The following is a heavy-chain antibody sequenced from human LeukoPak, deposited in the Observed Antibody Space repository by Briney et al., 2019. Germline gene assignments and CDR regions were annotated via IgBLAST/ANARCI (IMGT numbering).Heavy chain of an antibody. Sequence: PGGSLRLSCATSGFTFRNYDIHWVRQATGKGLEWVSGIDTVCDTYYADSVKGRFTISRENAKNSLYLQMNNLRAGDTAVYYCVRGTYCNSSNCYGGWFDPWGQGTLVAVSS. CDR1: GFTFRNYD. V-gene: IGHV3-13*01. CDR3: VRGTYCNSSNCYGGWFDP. CDR2: IDTVCDT. D-gene: IGHD2-2*01. J-gene: IGHJ5*02.